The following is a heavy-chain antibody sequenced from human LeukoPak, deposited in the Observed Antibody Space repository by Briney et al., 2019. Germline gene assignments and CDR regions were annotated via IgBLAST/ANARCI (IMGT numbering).Heavy chain of an antibody. CDR3: AKQPKWELRPYFDY. Sequence: PSETLSLTCTVSGGSISSYYWSWIRQPAGKGLEWIGRIYTSGSTNYNPSLKSRVTMSVDTSKNQFSLKLSSVTAADTAVYYCAKQPKWELRPYFDYWGQGTLVTVSS. J-gene: IGHJ4*02. CDR1: GGSISSYY. D-gene: IGHD1-26*01. CDR2: IYTSGST. V-gene: IGHV4-4*07.